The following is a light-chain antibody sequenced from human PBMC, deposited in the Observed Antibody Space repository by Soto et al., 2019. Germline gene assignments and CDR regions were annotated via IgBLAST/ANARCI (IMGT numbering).Light chain of an antibody. V-gene: IGKV3-15*01. CDR2: RAS. Sequence: IVMTQSPATLSVSPGDTASLSCRAGQTIYSNVAWYQQRPGQAPRLIIYRASSRATGVPARFSGSVSGTEFTLTISSLQSEDFALYYCQQYQHLLTSGQGTKVEIK. CDR1: QTIYSN. CDR3: QQYQHLLT. J-gene: IGKJ1*01.